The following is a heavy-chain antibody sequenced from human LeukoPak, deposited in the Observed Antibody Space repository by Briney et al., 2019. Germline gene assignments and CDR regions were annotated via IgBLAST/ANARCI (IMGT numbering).Heavy chain of an antibody. V-gene: IGHV1-69*04. CDR3: ARDRRGSYSRGIDY. CDR1: GGTFSSYA. CDR2: IIPILGIA. Sequence: SVKVSCKASGGTFSSYAISWVRQAPGQGLEWTGRIIPILGIANYAQKFQGRVTITADKSTSTAYMELSSLRSEDTAVYYCARDRRGSYSRGIDYWGQGTLVTVSS. J-gene: IGHJ4*02. D-gene: IGHD1-26*01.